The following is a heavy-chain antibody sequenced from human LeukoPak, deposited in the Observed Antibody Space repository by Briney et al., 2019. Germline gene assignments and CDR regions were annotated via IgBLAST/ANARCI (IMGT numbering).Heavy chain of an antibody. J-gene: IGHJ4*02. Sequence: SGGSLRLSCAASGFTFSRFTMNWVRQAPGKGLEWVSYISSSDSTIYYADSVKGRFTISRDNAKNSLYLQMNSLRAEDTAVYYCARDRVVGGEKYFDYWGQGTLVTVSS. CDR1: GFTFSRFT. D-gene: IGHD1-26*01. CDR2: ISSSDSTI. V-gene: IGHV3-48*04. CDR3: ARDRVVGGEKYFDY.